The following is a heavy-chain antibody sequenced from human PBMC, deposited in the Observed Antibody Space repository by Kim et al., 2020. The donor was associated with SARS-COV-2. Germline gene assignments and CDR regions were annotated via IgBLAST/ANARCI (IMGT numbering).Heavy chain of an antibody. J-gene: IGHJ4*02. D-gene: IGHD6-6*01. V-gene: IGHV4-59*01. Sequence: NDNPSLKSRVTISVDTSKNQFSLKLSSVTAADTAVYYCARVDPYSSSGVYWGQGTLVTVSS. CDR3: ARVDPYSSSGVY.